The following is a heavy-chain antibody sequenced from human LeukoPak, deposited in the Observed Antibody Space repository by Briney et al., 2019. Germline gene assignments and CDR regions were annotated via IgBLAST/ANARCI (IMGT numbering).Heavy chain of an antibody. V-gene: IGHV3-9*01. Sequence: PGGSLRLSCAASGFTFDDYAMHWVRQAPGKGLEWVSGISWNSGSIGYADSVKGRFTISRDNAKNSLYLQMNSLRAEDTALYYCAKGNQYSSGWSLYFDYWGQGTLATVSS. CDR1: GFTFDDYA. J-gene: IGHJ4*02. CDR2: ISWNSGSI. CDR3: AKGNQYSSGWSLYFDY. D-gene: IGHD6-19*01.